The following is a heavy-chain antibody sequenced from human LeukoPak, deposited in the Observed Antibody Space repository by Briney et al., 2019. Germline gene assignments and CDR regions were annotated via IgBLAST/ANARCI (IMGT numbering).Heavy chain of an antibody. V-gene: IGHV1-18*01. D-gene: IGHD5-12*01. Sequence: ASVTVSCTASGYTFTSYGISWVRQAPGQGLEWMGWISAYNGNTNYAQRLQGRVTMTTDTSTSTAYMELRSLRSDDTAVYYCARIAPTHAFDIWGQGTMVTVSS. CDR3: ARIAPTHAFDI. CDR2: ISAYNGNT. J-gene: IGHJ3*02. CDR1: GYTFTSYG.